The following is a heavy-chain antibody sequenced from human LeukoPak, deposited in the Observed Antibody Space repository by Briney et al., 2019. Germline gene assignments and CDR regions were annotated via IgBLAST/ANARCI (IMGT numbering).Heavy chain of an antibody. CDR3: ATDGAGFDT. Sequence: GGSLRLSCAASGFTFNDYYMSWIRQAPGKGLEWLSYINIGGTNTHYADSVKGRFTISRDNAKKSLYLEMNNLRAEDTAVCCCATDGAGFDTWGQGVLVTVSS. CDR1: GFTFNDYY. V-gene: IGHV3-11*01. CDR2: INIGGTNT. J-gene: IGHJ5*02.